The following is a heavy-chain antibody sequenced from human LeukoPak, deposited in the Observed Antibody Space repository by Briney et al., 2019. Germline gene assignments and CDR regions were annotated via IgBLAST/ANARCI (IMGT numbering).Heavy chain of an antibody. Sequence: SETLSLTCAVYGGSFSGYFWSWIRQPPGKGLEWIGEINHSGSTNYNPSLKSRVTISVDTSKNQFSLRLSSVTAADTAVYYCARQTGSGLFILPGGQGTLVTVSS. CDR1: GGSFSGYF. CDR3: ARQTGSGLFILP. J-gene: IGHJ4*02. D-gene: IGHD3/OR15-3a*01. CDR2: INHSGST. V-gene: IGHV4-34*01.